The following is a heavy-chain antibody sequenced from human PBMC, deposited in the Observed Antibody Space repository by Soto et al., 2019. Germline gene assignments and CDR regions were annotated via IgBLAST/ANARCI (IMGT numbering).Heavy chain of an antibody. CDR1: GFTFSNAW. CDR2: SISKADGGST. Sequence: EVQLVESGGGLVKPGGSLRLSCAASGFTFSNAWMNWVRQAPGKGLEWVGRSISKADGGSTDYAAPVKGRFTISRDDSKNTLYLQMNSLKTEDTAVYYCSTPWFDYWGQGTLVTVSS. V-gene: IGHV3-15*07. J-gene: IGHJ4*02. CDR3: STPWFDY.